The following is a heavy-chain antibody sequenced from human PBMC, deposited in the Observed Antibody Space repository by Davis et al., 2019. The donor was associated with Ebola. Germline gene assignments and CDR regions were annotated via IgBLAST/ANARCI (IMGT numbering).Heavy chain of an antibody. V-gene: IGHV1-69*02. J-gene: IGHJ3*02. D-gene: IGHD6-13*01. CDR3: ATGTGFLQQLDSAFDI. Sequence: SVKVSCKASGGTFSSYTISWVRQAPGQGLEWMGRIIPILGIANYAQKFQGRVTITADKSTSTAYMELSSLRSEDTAVYYCATGTGFLQQLDSAFDIWGQGTMVTVSS. CDR1: GGTFSSYT. CDR2: IIPILGIA.